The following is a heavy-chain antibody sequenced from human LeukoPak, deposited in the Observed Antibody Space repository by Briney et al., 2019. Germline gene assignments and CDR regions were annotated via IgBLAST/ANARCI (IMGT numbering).Heavy chain of an antibody. V-gene: IGHV3-30*02. CDR2: IRSDGSNK. CDR3: AKDRDCSGGSCYFNYYYGMDV. CDR1: GFTFSSYG. D-gene: IGHD2-15*01. Sequence: PGGSLRLSCAASGFTFSSYGMHWFRQAPGKGLEWVAFIRSDGSNKYYADSVKGRFTISRDNSKNTLYLQMNSLRAEDTAVYYCAKDRDCSGGSCYFNYYYGMDVWGQGTTVTVSS. J-gene: IGHJ6*02.